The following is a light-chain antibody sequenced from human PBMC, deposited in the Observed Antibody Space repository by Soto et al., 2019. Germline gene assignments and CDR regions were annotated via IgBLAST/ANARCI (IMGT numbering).Light chain of an antibody. Sequence: EIVLTQSPATLSLSPGERATLSCRASQSVSSYLAWYQQKPGQAPRLLIYDASNRATGIPARFSGSGPGTDFTLTISSLEPEDFASYYCQQRSNWPPSFGQGTKLEIK. J-gene: IGKJ2*01. CDR2: DAS. V-gene: IGKV3-11*01. CDR1: QSVSSY. CDR3: QQRSNWPPS.